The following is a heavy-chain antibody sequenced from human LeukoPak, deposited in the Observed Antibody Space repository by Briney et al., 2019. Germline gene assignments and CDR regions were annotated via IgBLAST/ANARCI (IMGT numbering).Heavy chain of an antibody. CDR3: ARDLHADTAMADLGY. V-gene: IGHV1-3*01. CDR2: INAGNGNT. CDR1: GYTFTSYA. J-gene: IGHJ4*02. Sequence: ASVKVSCKASGYTFTSYAMHWVRQAPGQRLEWMGWINAGNGNTKYSQKFQGRVTITRDTSASTAYMELSSLRSEDTAVYYCARDLHADTAMADLGYWGQGTLVTVSS. D-gene: IGHD5-18*01.